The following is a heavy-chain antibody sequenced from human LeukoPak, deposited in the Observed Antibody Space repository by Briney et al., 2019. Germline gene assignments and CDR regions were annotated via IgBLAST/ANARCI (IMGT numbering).Heavy chain of an antibody. Sequence: GGSLRLSCAASGFTFSSYAMSWVRQAPGRGLEWVSVIYSGGSTYYADSVKGRFTISRDNSKNTLYLQMNSLRAEDTAVYYCARGLGIAADTNWFDPWGQGTLVTVSS. D-gene: IGHD6-13*01. CDR2: IYSGGST. V-gene: IGHV3-66*01. J-gene: IGHJ5*02. CDR3: ARGLGIAADTNWFDP. CDR1: GFTFSSYA.